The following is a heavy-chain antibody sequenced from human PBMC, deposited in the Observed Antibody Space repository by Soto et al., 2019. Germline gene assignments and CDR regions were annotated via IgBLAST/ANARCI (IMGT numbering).Heavy chain of an antibody. V-gene: IGHV3-30-3*01. J-gene: IGHJ5*02. Sequence: GGSLRLSCAASGFTFSSYAMHWVRQAPGKGLEWVAVISYDGSNKYYADSVKGRFTISRDNSKNTLYLQMNSLRAEDTAVYYCARDKDGGWFDPWGQGTLVTVSS. D-gene: IGHD3-16*01. CDR1: GFTFSSYA. CDR3: ARDKDGGWFDP. CDR2: ISYDGSNK.